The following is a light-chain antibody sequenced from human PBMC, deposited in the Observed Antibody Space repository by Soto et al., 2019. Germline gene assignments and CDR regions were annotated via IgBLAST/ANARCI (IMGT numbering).Light chain of an antibody. Sequence: EIGFTQSPATLSLAPGERATLSCSASQSVRRYSAWYQQKPGQAPRLLIYDASNRATGIPARFSRSGPGTVFTLAISSLEPEGGGVHWDQHHSNWPQLTFGGGNKVDIK. CDR2: DAS. J-gene: IGKJ4*01. CDR3: QHHSNWPQLT. V-gene: IGKV3-11*01. CDR1: QSVRRY.